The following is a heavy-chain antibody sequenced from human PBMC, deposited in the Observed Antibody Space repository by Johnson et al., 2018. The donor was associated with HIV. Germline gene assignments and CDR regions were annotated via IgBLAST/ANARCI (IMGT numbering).Heavy chain of an antibody. D-gene: IGHD5-24*01. CDR1: GFTFSSYA. CDR2: IKQDGSEK. V-gene: IGHV3-7*05. J-gene: IGHJ3*02. Sequence: VLLVESGGGVVQPGRSLRLSCAASGFTFSSYAMHWVRQAPGKGLEWVASIKQDGSEKYYVDSVKGRFTISRDNAKNSLFLQMNSLRAEDTAVYYCARPGEGRDASVFRAFDIWGQGTMVTVSS. CDR3: ARPGEGRDASVFRAFDI.